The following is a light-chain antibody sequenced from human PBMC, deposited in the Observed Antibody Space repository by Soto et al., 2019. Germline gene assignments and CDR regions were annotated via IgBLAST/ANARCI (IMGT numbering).Light chain of an antibody. V-gene: IGKV3D-15*01. J-gene: IGKJ4*01. CDR3: QQYNNWSRLT. CDR1: QSVTTN. Sequence: DTLMTQSPATLSVSPGEGVTLSCRASQSVTTNLAWYHQKPGQAPRLLIYGASTRAPGIPVRFSGSGSGTDFSLTISSLQSEDFGVYYCQQYNNWSRLTFGGGTKVEIK. CDR2: GAS.